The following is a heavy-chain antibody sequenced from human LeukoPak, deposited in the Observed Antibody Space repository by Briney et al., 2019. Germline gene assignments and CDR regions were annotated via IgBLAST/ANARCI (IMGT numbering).Heavy chain of an antibody. D-gene: IGHD2-2*01. V-gene: IGHV1-18*01. Sequence: GASVKVSCKASGYTFTSYGISWVRQAPGQGLEWMGWISAYNGNTNYAQKLQGIVTMTTDTSTSTAYMEPRSLRSDDTAVYYCARVGLGYCSSTSCYFDYWGQGTLVTVSS. J-gene: IGHJ4*02. CDR1: GYTFTSYG. CDR3: ARVGLGYCSSTSCYFDY. CDR2: ISAYNGNT.